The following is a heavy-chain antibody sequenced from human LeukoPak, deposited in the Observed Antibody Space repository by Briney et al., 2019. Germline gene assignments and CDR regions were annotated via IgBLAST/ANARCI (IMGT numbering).Heavy chain of an antibody. CDR1: GGTFSSYA. CDR2: IIPIFGTA. CDR3: ARVGSGSPFFYYYYYMDV. V-gene: IGHV1-69*13. J-gene: IGHJ6*03. D-gene: IGHD3-10*01. Sequence: SVKVSCKASGGTFSSYAISWVRQAPGQGLEWMGGIIPIFGTANYAQKFQGRVTITADESTSTAYMELSSLRSEDTAVYYCARVGSGSPFFYYYYYMDVWGKGTTVTVSS.